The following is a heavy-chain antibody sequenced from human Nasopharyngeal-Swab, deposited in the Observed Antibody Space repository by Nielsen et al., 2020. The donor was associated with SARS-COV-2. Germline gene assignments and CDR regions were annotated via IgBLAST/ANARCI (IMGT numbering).Heavy chain of an antibody. CDR1: GGSFSGYY. Sequence: SETLSLTCAVYGGSFSGYYWSSIRQPPGKGLEWIGEINHSGSTNYNPSLKSRVTISVDTSKNQFSLKLSSVTAADTAVYYCARGFRRYGSGSYRENWFDPWGQGTLVTVSS. CDR2: INHSGST. CDR3: ARGFRRYGSGSYRENWFDP. V-gene: IGHV4-34*01. J-gene: IGHJ5*02. D-gene: IGHD3-10*01.